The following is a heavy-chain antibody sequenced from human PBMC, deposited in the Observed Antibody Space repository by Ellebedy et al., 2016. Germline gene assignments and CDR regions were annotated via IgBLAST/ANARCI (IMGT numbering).Heavy chain of an antibody. CDR1: GGSIGSSSYY. CDR2: IYDGGTT. CDR3: ARDQGGSHSSFDY. Sequence: SETLSLXCTVSGGSIGSSSYYWGWIRQPPGKGLEWIGSIYDGGTTYYNPSLKSRVTISVDSSKNQFSLKLSSVTAADTAVYYCARDQGGSHSSFDYWGQGTLVTVSS. D-gene: IGHD1-26*01. J-gene: IGHJ4*02. V-gene: IGHV4-39*07.